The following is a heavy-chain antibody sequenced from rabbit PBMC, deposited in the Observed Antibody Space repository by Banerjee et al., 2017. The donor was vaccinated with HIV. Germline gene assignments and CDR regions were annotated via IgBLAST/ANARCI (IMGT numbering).Heavy chain of an antibody. Sequence: QLKESGGGLVQPGGTLKLSCKASGFDFSSYYMSWVRQAPGKGLEWIGYIDPVFGSTYYASWVNGRFTISSHNAQNTLYLQLNSLTAADTATYFCARGVRGFNLWGQGTLVTVS. CDR3: ARGVRGFNL. D-gene: IGHD3-1*01. CDR1: GFDFSSYY. V-gene: IGHV1S7*01. CDR2: IDPVFGST. J-gene: IGHJ4*01.